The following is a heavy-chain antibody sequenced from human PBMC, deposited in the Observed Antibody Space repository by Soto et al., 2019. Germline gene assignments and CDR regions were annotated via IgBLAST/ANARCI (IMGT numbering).Heavy chain of an antibody. CDR2: IYHSGST. Sequence: QLQLQESGSGLVKPSQTLSLTCAVSGGSISSGGYSWSWIRQPPGKGREWIGYIYHSGSTYYNPSLRRRVTIPVDVSKTLFPLKLCSVPAADTAVYYFARGGGYTFDYWGQGTLVTVSS. CDR3: ARGGGYTFDY. V-gene: IGHV4-30-2*01. CDR1: GGSISSGGYS. D-gene: IGHD3-16*01. J-gene: IGHJ4*02.